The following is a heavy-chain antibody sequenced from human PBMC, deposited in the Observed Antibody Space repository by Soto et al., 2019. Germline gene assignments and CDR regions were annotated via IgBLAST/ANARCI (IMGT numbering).Heavy chain of an antibody. D-gene: IGHD3-3*01. Sequence: ASVKVSCKASGYTFTSYAMNWVRQAPGQGLEWMGWINTNTGNPTYAQGFTGRFVFSLDTSVSTAYLQICSLKAEDTAVYYCARGDTYDFWSGSYYYYGMDVWGQGTTVTVSS. CDR1: GYTFTSYA. CDR2: INTNTGNP. J-gene: IGHJ6*02. V-gene: IGHV7-4-1*01. CDR3: ARGDTYDFWSGSYYYYGMDV.